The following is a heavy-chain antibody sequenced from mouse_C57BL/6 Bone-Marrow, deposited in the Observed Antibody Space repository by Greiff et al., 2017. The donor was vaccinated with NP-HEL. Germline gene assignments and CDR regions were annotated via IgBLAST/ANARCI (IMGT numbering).Heavy chain of an antibody. CDR3: TSSGYEGYAMDY. Sequence: EVQGVESGGGLVQPGGSMKLSCAASGFTFSDAWMDWVRQSPEKGLEWVAEIRNKANNHATYYAESVKGRFTISRDDSKSSVYLQMNSLRAEDTGIYYCTSSGYEGYAMDYWGQGTSVTVSS. J-gene: IGHJ4*01. D-gene: IGHD3-2*02. CDR1: GFTFSDAW. CDR2: IRNKANNHAT. V-gene: IGHV6-6*01.